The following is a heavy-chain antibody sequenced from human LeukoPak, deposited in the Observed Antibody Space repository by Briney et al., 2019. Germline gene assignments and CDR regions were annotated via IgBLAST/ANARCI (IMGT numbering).Heavy chain of an antibody. Sequence: SETLSLTCTVSGYSISSGHYWGWIRQPPGKGLEWIGSIYHSGSTYYNPSLKSRVTISVDTSKNQFSLKLSSVTAADTAVYYCARGNYDILAGYAFDIWGQGTMVTVSS. CDR2: IYHSGST. D-gene: IGHD3-9*01. V-gene: IGHV4-38-2*02. CDR3: ARGNYDILAGYAFDI. J-gene: IGHJ3*02. CDR1: GYSISSGHY.